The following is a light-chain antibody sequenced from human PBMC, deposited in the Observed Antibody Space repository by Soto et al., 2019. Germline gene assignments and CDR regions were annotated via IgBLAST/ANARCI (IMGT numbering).Light chain of an antibody. CDR2: EVT. CDR1: SSDVGSFNY. J-gene: IGLJ1*01. V-gene: IGLV2-14*01. Sequence: QSVLTQPAAVSWSPGHSITISCTATSSDVGSFNYVSWYQHHPGKAPKLMIYEVTSRPSGVSNRFSGSKSGNTASLTVSGLQAEDEADYYCSSYAGSNNLGVFGTGTKVTVL. CDR3: SSYAGSNNLGV.